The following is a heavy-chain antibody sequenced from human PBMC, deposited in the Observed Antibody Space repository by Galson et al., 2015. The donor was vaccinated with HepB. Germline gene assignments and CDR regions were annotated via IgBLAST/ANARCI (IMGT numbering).Heavy chain of an antibody. CDR3: ARETLGVAAAEY. CDR2: ISGNSMYI. J-gene: IGHJ4*02. D-gene: IGHD2-15*01. CDR1: GFTFRDYY. Sequence: PRLSCAASGFTFRDYYMTWIRQAPGRGLEWVSYISGNSMYIKYADAVKNRFTVSRDNAKNLVFLQMNTLRVDDTAIYYCARETLGVAAAEYWGQGVLVTVSS. V-gene: IGHV3-11*05.